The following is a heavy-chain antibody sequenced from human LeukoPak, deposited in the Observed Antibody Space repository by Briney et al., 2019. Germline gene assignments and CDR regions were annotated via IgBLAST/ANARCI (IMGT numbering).Heavy chain of an antibody. CDR3: ARDNKVASGSGFDY. CDR2: ITPSGGT. V-gene: IGHV1-2*02. CDR1: GYTFTSYA. Sequence: GASVKASCKASGYTFTSYAMHWVRQAPGQGLEWMGWITPSGGTNYPQKFQGRVAITRDTSITTAYMDLSRLTSDDTAVYYCARDNKVASGSGFDYWGQGTLVTVSS. D-gene: IGHD6-13*01. J-gene: IGHJ4*02.